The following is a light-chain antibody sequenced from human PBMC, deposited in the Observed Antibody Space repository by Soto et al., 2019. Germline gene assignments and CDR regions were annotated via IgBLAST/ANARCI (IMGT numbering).Light chain of an antibody. CDR3: SSYTSSSTHV. J-gene: IGLJ1*01. CDR2: DVS. CDR1: SSDVGAYTF. Sequence: QSVLTQPASVSGSPGQSITISCTGTSSDVGAYTFVSWYQQHPDKVPKLMIFDVSRRPSGVSDRFSGSKSGNTASLTISGLQSEDEADYYCSSYTSSSTHVFGSGTKLTVL. V-gene: IGLV2-14*03.